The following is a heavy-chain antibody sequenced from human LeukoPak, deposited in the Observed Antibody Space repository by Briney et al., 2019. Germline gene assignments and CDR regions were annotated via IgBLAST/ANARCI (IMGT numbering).Heavy chain of an antibody. CDR1: GFTFNSYA. J-gene: IGHJ4*02. CDR3: ARDPLLFIDQQLSLRPLDY. CDR2: IKEDGSEK. Sequence: GGSLRLSCAASGFTFNSYAMSWVRQAPGKGLDWVANIKEDGSEKYYVDSVKGRFTISRDNAKNSLYLQMNSLRAEDTAVYYCARDPLLFIDQQLSLRPLDYWGQGILVTVSS. D-gene: IGHD6-13*01. V-gene: IGHV3-7*01.